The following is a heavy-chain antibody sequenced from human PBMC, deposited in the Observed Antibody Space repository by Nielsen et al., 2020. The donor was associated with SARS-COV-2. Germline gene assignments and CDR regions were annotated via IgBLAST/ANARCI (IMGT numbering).Heavy chain of an antibody. CDR2: VNPVDGST. J-gene: IGHJ4*02. CDR1: GYPFSSVY. Sequence: ASVKVSCKASGYPFSSVYIYWVRQAPGKGLEWMGTVNPVDGSTNYVQKFQGRVTMTRDTSTSTVYMELSSLRSEDTAVYYCARGGFSRTSNIDFWGQGTLVTVSS. D-gene: IGHD6-13*01. V-gene: IGHV1-46*01. CDR3: ARGGFSRTSNIDF.